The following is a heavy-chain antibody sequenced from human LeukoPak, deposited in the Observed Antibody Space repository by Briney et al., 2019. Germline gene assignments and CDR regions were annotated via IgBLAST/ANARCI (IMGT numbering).Heavy chain of an antibody. CDR1: GGTFSSYA. D-gene: IGHD3-22*01. CDR2: IIPIFGTA. V-gene: IGHV1-69*06. CDR3: ARGDTEETYYYDSSGYYPFDY. J-gene: IGHJ4*02. Sequence: GASVKVPCKASGGTFSSYAISWVRQAPGQGLEWMGGIIPIFGTANYAQKFQGRVTITADKSTSTAYMELSSLRSEDTAVYYCARGDTEETYYYDSSGYYPFDYWGQGTLVTVSS.